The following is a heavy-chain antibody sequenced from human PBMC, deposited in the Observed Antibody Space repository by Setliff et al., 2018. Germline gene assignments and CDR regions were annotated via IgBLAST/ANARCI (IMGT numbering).Heavy chain of an antibody. CDR3: ARTTGYRLEGLNDY. Sequence: AGGSLRLSCAASGFTFSNYYMTWIRQAPGKGLEWISYIHDSGNPTYYADSVKGRFTVSRDNAKNSLYLQMTSLRAEDTAIYYCARTTGYRLEGLNDYWGQGTLVTVSS. D-gene: IGHD3-16*01. CDR1: GFTFSNYY. V-gene: IGHV3-11*01. CDR2: IHDSGNPT. J-gene: IGHJ4*02.